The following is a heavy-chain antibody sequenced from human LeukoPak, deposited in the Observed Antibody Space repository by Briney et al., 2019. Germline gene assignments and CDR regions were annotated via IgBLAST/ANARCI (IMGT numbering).Heavy chain of an antibody. D-gene: IGHD6-19*01. CDR1: GFTFSSYG. CDR2: IRYDGSNK. CDR3: AKDLGPVALNGGDY. J-gene: IGHJ4*02. V-gene: IGHV3-30*02. Sequence: GGSLRLSCVASGFTFSSYGMHWVRQAPGRGLEWVAFIRYDGSNKYYADSVKGRFTISRDNSKNTLYLQINSLRPDDTAVYYCAKDLGPVALNGGDYWGQGTLITVSS.